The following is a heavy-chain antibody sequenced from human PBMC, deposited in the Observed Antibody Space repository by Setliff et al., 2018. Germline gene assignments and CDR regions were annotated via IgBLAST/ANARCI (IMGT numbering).Heavy chain of an antibody. J-gene: IGHJ3*02. Sequence: PGESLKIPCKGSGYTFTNYWIAWVRQMPGKGLEYMGIIYPADSDTTYSPSFQGQVTISADKSINTAYLQWSSLKASDTAIYYCARVGPLTDDAFDIWGQGTMVTVSS. CDR3: ARVGPLTDDAFDI. CDR1: GYTFTNYW. V-gene: IGHV5-51*01. CDR2: IYPADSDT. D-gene: IGHD1-26*01.